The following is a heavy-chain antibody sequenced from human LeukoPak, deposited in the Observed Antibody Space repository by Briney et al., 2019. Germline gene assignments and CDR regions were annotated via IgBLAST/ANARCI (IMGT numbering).Heavy chain of an antibody. Sequence: GGSLRLSCTASGFTFGDYAMSWVRQAPGRGLEWVSAISASGDVTFHADSVRGRFTISRDNSKSTLFLQMNDLRVEDTAKFYCAKSLFTSATGTGRAFHIWGQGTMVSVSS. V-gene: IGHV3-23*01. D-gene: IGHD1-1*01. J-gene: IGHJ3*02. CDR1: GFTFGDYA. CDR2: ISASGDVT. CDR3: AKSLFTSATGTGRAFHI.